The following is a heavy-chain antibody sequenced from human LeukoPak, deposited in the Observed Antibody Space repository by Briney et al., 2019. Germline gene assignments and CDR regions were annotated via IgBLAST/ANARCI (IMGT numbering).Heavy chain of an antibody. J-gene: IGHJ5*02. CDR2: IYHSGST. CDR3: ARHYGP. Sequence: PSGTLSLTCAVSGGPISSTNGWSWVRQPPGKGLEWIGKIYHSGSTNYNPSLKSRVTISVDTSKNQFSLKLNSVTAADTAVYYCARHYGPWGQGTLVTVSS. V-gene: IGHV4-4*02. CDR1: GGPISSTNG. D-gene: IGHD3-16*01.